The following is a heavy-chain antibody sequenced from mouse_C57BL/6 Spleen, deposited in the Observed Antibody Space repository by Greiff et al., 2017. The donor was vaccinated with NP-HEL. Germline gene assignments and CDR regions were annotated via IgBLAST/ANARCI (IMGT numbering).Heavy chain of an antibody. CDR3: ARDEARYAMDY. CDR1: GYTFTSYW. Sequence: VQLQQSGAELVRPGSSVKLSCKASGYTFTSYWMHWVKQRPIQGLEWIGNIDPSDSGTHYNQKFKDKATLTVDKSSSTAYMQLSSLTSDDSAVYCGARDEARYAMDYWGQGTSVTVSS. CDR2: IDPSDSGT. J-gene: IGHJ4*01. V-gene: IGHV1-52*01.